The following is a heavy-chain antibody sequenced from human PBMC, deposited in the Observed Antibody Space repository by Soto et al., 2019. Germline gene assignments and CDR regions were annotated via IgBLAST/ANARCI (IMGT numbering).Heavy chain of an antibody. CDR3: ASIAAPGTTHFDF. J-gene: IGHJ4*02. CDR2: IYYSGNT. D-gene: IGHD6-13*01. CDR1: GGSLGSSSYY. V-gene: IGHV4-39*01. Sequence: KPSETLSLTCTVSGGSLGSSSYYWGWIRQSPGKGLEWIGNIYYSGNTFYNPSLKSRVTISVDTSKNQFYLHLSSVTAADTAIFYCASIAAPGTTHFDFWGQGTLVTSPQ.